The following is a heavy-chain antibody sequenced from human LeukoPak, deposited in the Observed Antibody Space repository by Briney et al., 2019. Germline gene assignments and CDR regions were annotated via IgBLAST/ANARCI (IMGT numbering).Heavy chain of an antibody. CDR3: AAVGGLLWFGELLGGFDP. J-gene: IGHJ5*02. D-gene: IGHD3-10*01. CDR2: IVVGSGNT. V-gene: IGHV1-58*01. CDR1: GFIFTGSA. Sequence: ASVKVSCKASGFIFTGSAVQWVRQARGQRLEWIGWIVVGSGNTNYAQKFQERVTITRDMSTSTAYMELSSLRSEDTAVYYCAAVGGLLWFGELLGGFDPWGQGTLVTVSS.